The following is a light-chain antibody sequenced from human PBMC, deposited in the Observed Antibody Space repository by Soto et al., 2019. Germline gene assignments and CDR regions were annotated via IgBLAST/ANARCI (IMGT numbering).Light chain of an antibody. J-gene: IGLJ3*02. CDR1: SSDVGGYNY. CDR2: EVT. Sequence: QSALTQPPSASGSPGQSVTISCTGTSSDVGGYNYVSWYQQYPGRAPKLMIYEVTKRPSGVPDRFSGSKSGNTASLTVSGLQAEDDAYYYCSSYAASNNFYYVFGGGTKLTVL. CDR3: SSYAASNNFYYV. V-gene: IGLV2-8*01.